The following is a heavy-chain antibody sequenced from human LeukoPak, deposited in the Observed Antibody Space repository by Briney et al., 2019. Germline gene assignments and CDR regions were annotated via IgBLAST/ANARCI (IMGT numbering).Heavy chain of an antibody. CDR2: INHSGST. Sequence: SETLSLNCAVYGGSFSGYYWSWIRQPPGKGLEWIGEINHSGSTNYNPSLNSRVTISVDTSKNQFSLKLRSVSDADTAVYYCARGRLGSNYYYSSGYYSDYWGQGTLVTVSS. D-gene: IGHD3-22*01. CDR3: ARGRLGSNYYYSSGYYSDY. J-gene: IGHJ4*02. V-gene: IGHV4-34*01. CDR1: GGSFSGYY.